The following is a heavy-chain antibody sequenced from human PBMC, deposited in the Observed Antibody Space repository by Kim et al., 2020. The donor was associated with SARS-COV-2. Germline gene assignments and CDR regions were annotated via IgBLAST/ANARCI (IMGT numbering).Heavy chain of an antibody. J-gene: IGHJ4*02. CDR1: GFTFSSYA. V-gene: IGHV3-64*01. D-gene: IGHD3-22*01. CDR3: ARDRQVVVSHYFDY. CDR2: ISSNGGST. Sequence: GGSLRLSCAASGFTFSSYAMHWVRQAPGKGLEYVSAISSNGGSTYYANSVKGRFTISRDNSKNTLYLQMGSLRAEDMAVYYCARDRQVVVSHYFDYWGQGTLVTVSS.